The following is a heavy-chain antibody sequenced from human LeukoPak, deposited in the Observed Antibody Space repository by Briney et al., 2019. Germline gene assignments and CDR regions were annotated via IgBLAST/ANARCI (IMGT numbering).Heavy chain of an antibody. CDR3: ARVLPGIAAAGTGWTDY. D-gene: IGHD6-13*01. CDR1: GYSFTSYW. V-gene: IGHV5-51*01. CDR2: IYPGDSDT. J-gene: IGHJ4*02. Sequence: GESLKISCKGSGYSFTSYWIGWVRQMPGKGLEGMGIIYPGDSDTRYSPSFQGQVTISADKSISTAYLQWSSLKASDTAMYYCARVLPGIAAAGTGWTDYWGQGTLVTVSS.